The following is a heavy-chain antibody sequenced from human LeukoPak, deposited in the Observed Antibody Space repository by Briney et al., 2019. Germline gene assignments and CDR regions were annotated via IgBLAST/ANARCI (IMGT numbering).Heavy chain of an antibody. D-gene: IGHD2-2*01. V-gene: IGHV3-23*01. Sequence: GGSLRLSCAASGFTFSSYAMSWVRQAPGKGLEWVSAISGSGGSTYYADSVKGRFTISRDNSKNTLYLQMNSLRAEDTAVYYCATPIVVVPAVDRKMDVWGKGTTVTVSS. J-gene: IGHJ6*04. CDR2: ISGSGGST. CDR1: GFTFSSYA. CDR3: ATPIVVVPAVDRKMDV.